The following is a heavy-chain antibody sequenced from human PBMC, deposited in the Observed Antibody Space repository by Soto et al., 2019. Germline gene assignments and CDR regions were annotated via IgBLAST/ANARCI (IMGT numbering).Heavy chain of an antibody. J-gene: IGHJ4*02. CDR1: GYTFTSYG. CDR3: AGGGDPYSGSYSPPAY. V-gene: IGHV1-18*01. Sequence: QVQLVQSGAEVKKPGASVKVSCKASGYTFTSYGISWVRQSPGQGLEWLGWISAYNGNTNYAQKLQGRVTMTTDTSTSTAYRELRSLRSDDTAVYYCAGGGDPYSGSYSPPAYWGQGTLVTVSS. D-gene: IGHD1-26*01. CDR2: ISAYNGNT.